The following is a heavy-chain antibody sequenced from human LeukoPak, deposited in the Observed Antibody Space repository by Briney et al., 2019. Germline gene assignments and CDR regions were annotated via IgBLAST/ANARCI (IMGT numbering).Heavy chain of an antibody. V-gene: IGHV3-23*01. CDR3: AKAGIGVVGYFDY. Sequence: GGSLRLSCAASGFTFSNCAMSWVRQTPGKGLEWVSAISGGGGSTYYADSVKGRFTISRDNSKNTLYLQMNSLRDEDTALYYCAKAGIGVVGYFDYWGQGTLVTVSS. D-gene: IGHD6-19*01. J-gene: IGHJ4*02. CDR1: GFTFSNCA. CDR2: ISGGGGST.